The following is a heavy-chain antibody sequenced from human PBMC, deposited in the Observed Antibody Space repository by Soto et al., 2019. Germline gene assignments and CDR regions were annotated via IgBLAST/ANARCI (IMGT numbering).Heavy chain of an antibody. J-gene: IGHJ4*02. V-gene: IGHV4-30-4*01. Sequence: QVQLQESGPGLVEPSQTLSLTCTVSGVSISSGDYYWSWIRQPPGKGLERIGHIYKSGSTFSNPSLKSRVTISVDTSKNQFSLKLSSVTAADTAVYYCARGPDGDKVDYWGQGTLVTVSS. D-gene: IGHD7-27*01. CDR2: IYKSGST. CDR1: GVSISSGDYY. CDR3: ARGPDGDKVDY.